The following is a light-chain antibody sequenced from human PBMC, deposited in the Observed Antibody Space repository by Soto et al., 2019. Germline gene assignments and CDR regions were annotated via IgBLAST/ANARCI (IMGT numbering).Light chain of an antibody. CDR3: QRYGSSSLT. Sequence: EIVLTQSPGTLSLSPGERATLSCRASQSVSSSYLAWYQLKPGQAPRLLIYGASSRATGVPDRFSGSGSGTDFTLTISRLVPEDFAVYYCQRYGSSSLTFGGGTKVEIK. J-gene: IGKJ4*01. CDR1: QSVSSSY. CDR2: GAS. V-gene: IGKV3-20*01.